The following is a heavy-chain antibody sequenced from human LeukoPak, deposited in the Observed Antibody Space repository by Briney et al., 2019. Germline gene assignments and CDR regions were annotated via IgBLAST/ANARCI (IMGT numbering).Heavy chain of an antibody. CDR2: VSSSYI. Sequence: GGSLRLSCAASGFTFSSYSMNWVRQAPGKGLEWVSSVSSSYIYYADSVKGRFTISRDNAKNSLYLQMNSLRADDTAIYYCARDKIVGPTTLDYWGQGTLVTVSS. V-gene: IGHV3-21*01. CDR3: ARDKIVGPTTLDY. CDR1: GFTFSSYS. D-gene: IGHD1-26*01. J-gene: IGHJ4*02.